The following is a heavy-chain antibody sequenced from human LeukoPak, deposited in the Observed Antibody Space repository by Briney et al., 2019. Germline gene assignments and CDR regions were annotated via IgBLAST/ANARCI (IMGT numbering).Heavy chain of an antibody. J-gene: IGHJ5*02. D-gene: IGHD3-9*01. CDR3: ARVCYDILTGYADWFDP. V-gene: IGHV5-51*01. CDR1: GYSFTSYW. CDR2: IYPGDSDT. Sequence: GESLKISCKGSGYSFTSYWIGWVRQMPGKGLEWMGIIYPGDSDTRYSPSFRGQVTISADKSISTAYLQWSSLKASDTAMYYCARVCYDILTGYADWFDPWGQGTLVTVSS.